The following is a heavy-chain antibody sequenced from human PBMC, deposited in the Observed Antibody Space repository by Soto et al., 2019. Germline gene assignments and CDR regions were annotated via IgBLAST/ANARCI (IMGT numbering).Heavy chain of an antibody. CDR3: ARDLADIVVVPAAMRESPKDY. CDR1: GYTFTSYA. CDR2: INAGNGNT. Sequence: ASVKVSCKASGYTFTSYAMHWVRQAPGQRLEWMGWINAGNGNTKYSQKFQGRVTITRDTSASTAYMELSSLRSEDTAVYYCARDLADIVVVPAAMRESPKDYWGQGTLVTVSS. D-gene: IGHD2-2*01. V-gene: IGHV1-3*01. J-gene: IGHJ4*02.